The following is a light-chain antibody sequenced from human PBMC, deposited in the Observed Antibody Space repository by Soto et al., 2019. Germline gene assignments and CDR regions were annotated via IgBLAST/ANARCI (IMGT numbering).Light chain of an antibody. V-gene: IGLV2-14*03. Sequence: QSALTQPASVSGSPGQSITISCTGTSSDVGGYNFVTWYQLYPGKAPKLIIHDVTRRPSGVSNRFSGSKSGTTASLTISGLQAEDEADYFCCSYASSTSYVFGTGTKVTVL. CDR1: SSDVGGYNF. CDR3: CSYASSTSYV. J-gene: IGLJ1*01. CDR2: DVT.